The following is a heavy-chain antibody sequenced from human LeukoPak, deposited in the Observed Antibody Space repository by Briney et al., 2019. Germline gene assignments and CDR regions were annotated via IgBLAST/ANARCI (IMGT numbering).Heavy chain of an antibody. CDR3: ARSIVVVVAATREQFVNWFDP. V-gene: IGHV1-69*06. CDR2: IIPIFGTA. Sequence: SVKVSCKASGGTFSSYAISWVRQAPGQGLEWMGGIIPIFGTANYAQKFQGRVTITADKSTSTAYMELSSLRSEDTAVYYCARSIVVVVAATREQFVNWFDPWGQGTLVTVSS. CDR1: GGTFSSYA. D-gene: IGHD2-15*01. J-gene: IGHJ5*02.